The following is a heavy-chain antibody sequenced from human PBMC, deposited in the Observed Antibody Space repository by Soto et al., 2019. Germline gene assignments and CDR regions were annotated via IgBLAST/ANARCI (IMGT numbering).Heavy chain of an antibody. CDR3: ARHAFEGGSWSLFDP. D-gene: IGHD6-13*01. Sequence: SETLSLTCTVAGGSVSSGSYYWSWVRQPPGRGLEWIGCIHHSGSTNYNPSLKSRVIMSVDTSRNQVTLKLSSATAADTAVYYCARHAFEGGSWSLFDPWGQGTLVTVSS. V-gene: IGHV4-61*01. CDR1: GGSVSSGSYY. CDR2: IHHSGST. J-gene: IGHJ5*02.